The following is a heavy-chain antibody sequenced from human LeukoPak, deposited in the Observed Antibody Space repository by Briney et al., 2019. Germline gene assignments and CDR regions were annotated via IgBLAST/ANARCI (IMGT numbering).Heavy chain of an antibody. J-gene: IGHJ5*02. Sequence: GGSLRLSCAASGFTFSSYCMHWVRQAPGKGLEWVAVISYDGSNKYYADSVKDRFTISRDNSKNTLYLQMNSLRAEDTAVYYCAKDYYDSSGYYESPWFDPWGQGTLVTVSS. V-gene: IGHV3-30*18. CDR1: GFTFSSYC. CDR2: ISYDGSNK. D-gene: IGHD3-22*01. CDR3: AKDYYDSSGYYESPWFDP.